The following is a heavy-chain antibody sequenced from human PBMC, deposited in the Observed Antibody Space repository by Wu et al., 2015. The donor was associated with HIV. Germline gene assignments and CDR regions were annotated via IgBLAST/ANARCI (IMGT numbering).Heavy chain of an antibody. CDR1: GYTFNDYY. V-gene: IGHV1-2*02. CDR3: ARDKRGYDVLTGYYIYFDY. Sequence: QVQLLQSGTEVKKPGASMKVSCKASGYTFNDYYIHWVRQAPGQGLEWMGWINPNNGGTNYAQNFEDRVTMTRDTSITTVYMELSSLRSDDTAVYYCARDKRGYDVLTGYYIYFDYWGKGTLVTVSS. D-gene: IGHD3-9*01. CDR2: INPNNGGT. J-gene: IGHJ4*02.